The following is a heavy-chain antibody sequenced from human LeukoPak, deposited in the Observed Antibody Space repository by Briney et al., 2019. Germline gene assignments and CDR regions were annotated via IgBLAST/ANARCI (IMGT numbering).Heavy chain of an antibody. CDR1: GFTFSSYA. CDR3: ASGDDYGDY. V-gene: IGHV3-30-3*01. D-gene: IGHD3-10*01. Sequence: PGRSLRLSCAASGFTFSSYAMHWVRQAPGKGLEWEAVISYDGSNKYYADSVKGRFTISRDNSKNTLYLQMNSLRAEDTAVYYCASGDDYGDYWGQGTLVTVSS. J-gene: IGHJ4*02. CDR2: ISYDGSNK.